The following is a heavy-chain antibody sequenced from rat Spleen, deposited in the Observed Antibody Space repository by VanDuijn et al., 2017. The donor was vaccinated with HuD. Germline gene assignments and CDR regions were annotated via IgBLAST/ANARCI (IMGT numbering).Heavy chain of an antibody. CDR3: AKDREDTLFDY. CDR1: GFTFSDCY. J-gene: IGHJ2*01. CDR2: ISYGDSSGHSST. V-gene: IGHV5-7*01. Sequence: EVQLVESDGGLVQPGRSLKLSCAASGFTFSDCYMAWVRQAPTKGLEWVATISYGDSSGHSSTYYRDSVKGRFTISTDNAKSTLSLQMDSLRSEDTATYYCAKDREDTLFDYWGQGVMVTVSS. D-gene: IGHD2-2*01.